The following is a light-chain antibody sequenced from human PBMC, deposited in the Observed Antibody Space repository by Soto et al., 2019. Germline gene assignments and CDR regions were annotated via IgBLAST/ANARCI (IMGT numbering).Light chain of an antibody. CDR3: QQYGSSPRT. J-gene: IGKJ1*01. CDR1: QSVSSNF. Sequence: EIVLTQSPGTLSLSPGERATLSCRASQSVSSNFLAWYQQKPGQAPRLLIYGASSRATGIPDRFSGSGSGTDFTLTISRLAPEDFEVYYCQQYGSSPRTFGQGTKVDIK. V-gene: IGKV3-20*01. CDR2: GAS.